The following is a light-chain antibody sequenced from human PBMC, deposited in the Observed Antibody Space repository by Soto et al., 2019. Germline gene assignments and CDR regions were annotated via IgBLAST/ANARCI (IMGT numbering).Light chain of an antibody. V-gene: IGLV2-8*01. CDR3: ISYAGNNIFL. CDR1: SSDVAAYNY. J-gene: IGLJ1*01. Sequence: QSVLTQPLSASGSPGQSVTISCTGTSSDVAAYNYVSWYQQHPGKAPKLLIYEVAKRPSGVPDRFSASKSGNTASLTVSGLQAEDEADYYCISYAGNNIFLFGTGTKVTVL. CDR2: EVA.